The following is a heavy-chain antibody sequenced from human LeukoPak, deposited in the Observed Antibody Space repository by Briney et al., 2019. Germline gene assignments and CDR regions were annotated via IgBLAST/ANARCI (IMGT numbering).Heavy chain of an antibody. D-gene: IGHD3-22*01. Sequence: PGGSLRLSCAASGFTFSSYSMNWVRQAPGKGLEGVSYISGSSFTIYYADSVKGRFTISRDNAKNSLYLQMNSLRDEDTAVYYCARDEAGSGYYSDYWGQGTLVTVSS. V-gene: IGHV3-48*02. CDR1: GFTFSSYS. CDR2: ISGSSFTI. CDR3: ARDEAGSGYYSDY. J-gene: IGHJ4*02.